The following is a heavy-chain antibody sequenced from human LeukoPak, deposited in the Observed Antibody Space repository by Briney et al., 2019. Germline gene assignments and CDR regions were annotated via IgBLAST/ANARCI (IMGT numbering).Heavy chain of an antibody. J-gene: IGHJ4*02. CDR1: GYTFTSYY. D-gene: IGHD4-11*01. CDR3: ARDQGAGTVTTPSLTFDY. CDR2: INPSGGST. V-gene: IGHV1-46*01. Sequence: ASVKVSCKASGYTFTSYYMHWVRQAPGQGLEWMGIINPSGGSTSYAQKFQGRVTMTRDTSTSTVYMELSSLRSEDTAVYYCARDQGAGTVTTPSLTFDYWGQGTLVTVSS.